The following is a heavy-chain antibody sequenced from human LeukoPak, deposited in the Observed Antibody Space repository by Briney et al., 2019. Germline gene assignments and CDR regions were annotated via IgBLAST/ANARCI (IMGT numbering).Heavy chain of an antibody. J-gene: IGHJ4*02. V-gene: IGHV3-23*01. D-gene: IGHD2-15*01. CDR3: AKAPQVVVVAAHFDY. Sequence: SCKASGGTFSSYAMSWVRQAPGKGLEWVSAISGSGGSTYYADSVKGRFTISRDNSKNTLYLQMNSLRAEDTAVYYCAKAPQVVVVAAHFDYWGQGTPVTVSS. CDR2: ISGSGGST. CDR1: GGTFSSYA.